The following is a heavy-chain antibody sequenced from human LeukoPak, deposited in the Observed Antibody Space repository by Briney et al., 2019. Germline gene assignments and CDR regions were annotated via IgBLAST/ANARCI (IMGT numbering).Heavy chain of an antibody. CDR3: ASHAAMVGTDS. V-gene: IGHV4-38-2*02. D-gene: IGHD5-18*01. CDR1: GYSISSGYY. Sequence: PSETLSLTCTVSGYSISSGYYWGWIRQPPGKGLEWIGSIYHSGSTYYNPSLKSRVTISVDTSKNQFSLKLSSVTAADTAVYYCASHAAMVGTDSWGQGTLVTVSS. J-gene: IGHJ4*02. CDR2: IYHSGST.